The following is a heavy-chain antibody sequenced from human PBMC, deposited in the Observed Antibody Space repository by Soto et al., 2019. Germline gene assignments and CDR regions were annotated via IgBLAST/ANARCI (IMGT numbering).Heavy chain of an antibody. D-gene: IGHD4-4*01. CDR2: ISDSGTGT. CDR3: AKDHTVGIRDAFDI. CDR1: GFTFSSYA. V-gene: IGHV3-23*01. J-gene: IGHJ3*02. Sequence: EVQILESGGGLVQPGGSLLLSCAASGFTFSSYAMYRVRQAPGKGLAWVSGISDSGTGTYYADSVKGRCTISQDNSKNTVYPQMKSLSAEDKAVYYCAKDHTVGIRDAFDIGGQGTMVNVSS.